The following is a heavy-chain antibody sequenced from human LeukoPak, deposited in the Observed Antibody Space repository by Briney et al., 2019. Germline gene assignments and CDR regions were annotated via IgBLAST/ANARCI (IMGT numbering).Heavy chain of an antibody. V-gene: IGHV4-34*01. CDR2: INHSGST. CDR3: ARRFYYDSSGYYSLDY. D-gene: IGHD3-22*01. Sequence: SETLSLTCAVCGGSFSGYYWSWIRQPPGKGLEWIGEINHSGSTNYNPSLKSRVTISVDTSKNQFSLKLSSVTAADTAVYYCARRFYYDSSGYYSLDYWGQGTLVTVSS. J-gene: IGHJ4*02. CDR1: GGSFSGYY.